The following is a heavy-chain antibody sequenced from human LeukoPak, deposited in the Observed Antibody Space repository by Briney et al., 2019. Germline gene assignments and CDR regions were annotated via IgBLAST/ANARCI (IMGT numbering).Heavy chain of an antibody. CDR3: AREPRSRFRGAFDY. V-gene: IGHV1-69*05. Sequence: SVKVSCKASGGTFSSYAISWVRQAPGRGLEWMGRIIPIFGTANYAQKFQGRVTITTDESTSTAYMELSSLRSEDTAVYYCAREPRSRFRGAFDYWGQGTLVTVSS. CDR2: IIPIFGTA. J-gene: IGHJ4*02. CDR1: GGTFSSYA. D-gene: IGHD3-10*01.